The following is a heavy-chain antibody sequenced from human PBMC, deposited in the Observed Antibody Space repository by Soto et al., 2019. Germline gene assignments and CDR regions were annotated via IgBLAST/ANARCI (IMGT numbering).Heavy chain of an antibody. Sequence: SEALSVTCTVSGGSITMGGYCWSWIRQPPGQGLEWIGYICHSGNTYYNPSLKSRVTTSLDRSKNQFSLNLSSVTAADTAVYYCAGGDIVLVPAAMGYWGQGTLVTVSS. CDR2: ICHSGNT. D-gene: IGHD2-2*01. CDR1: GGSITMGGYC. CDR3: AGGDIVLVPAAMGY. V-gene: IGHV4-30-2*01. J-gene: IGHJ4*02.